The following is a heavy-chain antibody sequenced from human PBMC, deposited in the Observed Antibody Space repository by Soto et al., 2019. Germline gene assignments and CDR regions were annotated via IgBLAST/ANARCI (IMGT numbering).Heavy chain of an antibody. D-gene: IGHD1-26*01. CDR3: AKGCWPGQVGATPFDY. Sequence: EVQLVESGGGLVQPGRSLRLSCAASGFTFDDYAMHWVRQAPGKGLEWVSGISWNSGSIGYADSVKGRFTISRDNAKNSLYQQMNSLRAEDTALYYCAKGCWPGQVGATPFDYWGQGTLVTVSS. J-gene: IGHJ4*02. V-gene: IGHV3-9*01. CDR2: ISWNSGSI. CDR1: GFTFDDYA.